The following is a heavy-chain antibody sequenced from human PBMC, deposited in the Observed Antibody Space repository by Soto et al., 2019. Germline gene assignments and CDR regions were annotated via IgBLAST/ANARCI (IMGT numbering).Heavy chain of an antibody. Sequence: EVQLVQSGAEVKKPGESLKISCKGAGYRFSDYWIGWVRQMPGKGLEWMGIIYPGDSDTRYSPSFQGQVTISVDKSFNTAYLQLGSLTASDTAMYYCARHRDYSLDYWGQGTLVTVSS. D-gene: IGHD4-4*01. V-gene: IGHV5-51*01. J-gene: IGHJ4*02. CDR3: ARHRDYSLDY. CDR1: GYRFSDYW. CDR2: IYPGDSDT.